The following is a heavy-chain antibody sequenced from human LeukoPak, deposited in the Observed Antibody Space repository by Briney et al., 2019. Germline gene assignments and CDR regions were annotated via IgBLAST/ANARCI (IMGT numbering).Heavy chain of an antibody. Sequence: PGGSLRLSCAASGFTFSSYAMSWVRQAPGKGLEWVSFISPSGDRTSNADSVEGRFTISRDNTRNTLYLQMNSLRDEDTAVYYCASGSLGHNYDSSGYEYWGQGTLVTVSS. J-gene: IGHJ4*02. V-gene: IGHV3-23*01. D-gene: IGHD3-22*01. CDR3: ASGSLGHNYDSSGYEY. CDR1: GFTFSSYA. CDR2: ISPSGDRT.